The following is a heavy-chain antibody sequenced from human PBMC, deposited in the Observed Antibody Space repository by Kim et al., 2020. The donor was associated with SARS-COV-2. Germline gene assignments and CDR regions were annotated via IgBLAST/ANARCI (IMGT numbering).Heavy chain of an antibody. V-gene: IGHV4-34*01. CDR3: ARGSNYYGSGRTYYMDV. CDR1: GGSFSGYY. J-gene: IGHJ6*03. Sequence: SETLSLTCAVYGGSFSGYYWSWIRQPPGKGLEWIGEINHSGSTNYNPSLKSRVTISVDTSKNQFSLKLSSVTAADTAVYYCARGSNYYGSGRTYYMDVWGKGTTVTVSS. D-gene: IGHD3-10*01. CDR2: INHSGST.